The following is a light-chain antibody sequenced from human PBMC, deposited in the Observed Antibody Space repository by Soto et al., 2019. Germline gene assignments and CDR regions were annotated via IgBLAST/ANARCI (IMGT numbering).Light chain of an antibody. Sequence: QSALTQPASVSGSPGQSITISCTGTSSDVGGYNHVSWYQQHPGKAPKLMIYGVSNRPSGVSHRFSASKSGDTASLTISGLQAEDEADYYCSSFTSSFTPPHVFGTGTKVTVL. CDR1: SSDVGGYNH. CDR3: SSFTSSFTPPHV. J-gene: IGLJ1*01. V-gene: IGLV2-14*01. CDR2: GVS.